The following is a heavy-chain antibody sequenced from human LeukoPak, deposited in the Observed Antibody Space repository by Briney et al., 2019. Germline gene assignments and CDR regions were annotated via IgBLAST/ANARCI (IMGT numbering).Heavy chain of an antibody. CDR1: GFTFNNYA. V-gene: IGHV3-23*01. D-gene: IGHD3-22*01. CDR3: AKSRDSSGYYLSYFDY. J-gene: IGHJ4*02. CDR2: ITGSGGST. Sequence: PGGSLRLSCAASGFTFNNYAMSWVRQAPGQGLEWDSTITGSGGSTYYADSVKGRFTISRDNSNNTLYLQMNSLRAEDTAVYYWAKSRDSSGYYLSYFDYWGQGTLVTVSS.